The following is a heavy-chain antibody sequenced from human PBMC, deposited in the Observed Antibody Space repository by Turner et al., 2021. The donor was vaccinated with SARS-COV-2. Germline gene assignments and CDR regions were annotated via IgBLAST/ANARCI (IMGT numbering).Heavy chain of an antibody. V-gene: IGHV3-53*01. Sequence: EVQLVESGGGLIQPGGSLRLSCAASGVTVSSNYMSWVRQAPGKVLEWVSVIYSGGSTFYSDSVKVRFTISRDNSKNTLYLQMNSLRAEDTAVYYCARGGHYYYGLDVWGQGTTVTVSS. CDR1: GVTVSSNY. J-gene: IGHJ6*02. CDR2: IYSGGST. CDR3: ARGGHYYYGLDV. D-gene: IGHD3-10*01.